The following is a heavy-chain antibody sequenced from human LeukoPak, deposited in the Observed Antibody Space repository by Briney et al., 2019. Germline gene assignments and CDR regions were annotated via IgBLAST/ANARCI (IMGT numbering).Heavy chain of an antibody. V-gene: IGHV3-21*01. CDR1: GFTFSRYS. D-gene: IGHD2-21*01. J-gene: IGHJ4*02. CDR3: ANHFACGATTCPSFDH. CDR2: ISDTGYYI. Sequence: GGSLRLSCAASGFTFSRYSMYWVRQAPGKGLEWVSSISDTGYYIYYADSVKGRFTISRDNAKNSLSLQMNNLRADDTGIYYCANHFACGATTCPSFDHWGQGTLVTVSS.